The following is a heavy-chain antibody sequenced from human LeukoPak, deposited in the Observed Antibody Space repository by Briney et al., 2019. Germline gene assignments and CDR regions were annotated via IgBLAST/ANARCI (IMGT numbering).Heavy chain of an antibody. V-gene: IGHV4-34*01. J-gene: IGHJ2*01. Sequence: PSETLSLTCAVYGGSFSGYYWSWIRQPPGKGLEWIGEINHSGSTNYNPSLKSRVTISVDTSKNQFSLKLSSVTAADTAVYYCARLVFRGSGSYYKRYFDLWGRGTLVTVSS. CDR2: INHSGST. D-gene: IGHD3-10*01. CDR1: GGSFSGYY. CDR3: ARLVFRGSGSYYKRYFDL.